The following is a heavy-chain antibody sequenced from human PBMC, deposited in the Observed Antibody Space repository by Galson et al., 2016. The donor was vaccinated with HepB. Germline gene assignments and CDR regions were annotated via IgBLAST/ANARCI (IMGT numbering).Heavy chain of an antibody. CDR2: IFYGGTT. Sequence: SLRLSCAASGFTVSSYYMSWVRQAPGKGLEWVSVIFYGGTTYYADSVEGRFTISRDDSMNTLYLQMNSRTAEDTSVYFCARTSYRECSGTRCVNFRYYYYYMDVWGKGTTVTVSS. V-gene: IGHV3-53*01. CDR3: ARTSYRECSGTRCVNFRYYYYYMDV. CDR1: GFTVSSYY. J-gene: IGHJ6*03. D-gene: IGHD2-2*01.